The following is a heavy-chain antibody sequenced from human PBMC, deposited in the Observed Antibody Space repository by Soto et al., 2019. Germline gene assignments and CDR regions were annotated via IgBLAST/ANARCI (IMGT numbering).Heavy chain of an antibody. CDR2: IIPIFGTA. CDR3: ARLIMRNYYFDY. Sequence: SVKVSCKASGGTFSSYAISWVRQAPGQGLEWMGGIIPIFGTANYAQKFQGRVTITADKSTSTAYMELSSLRSEDTAVYYCARLIMRNYYFDYWGQGTLVTVSS. D-gene: IGHD2-8*01. V-gene: IGHV1-69*06. CDR1: GGTFSSYA. J-gene: IGHJ4*02.